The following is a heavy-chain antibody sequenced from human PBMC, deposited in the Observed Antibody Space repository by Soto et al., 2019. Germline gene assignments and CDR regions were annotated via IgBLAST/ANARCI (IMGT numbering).Heavy chain of an antibody. CDR3: ARSPPVGYHYDYGMDV. CDR2: IGTAGDT. CDR1: GFTFSSYD. J-gene: IGHJ6*02. D-gene: IGHD3-22*01. V-gene: IGHV3-13*04. Sequence: EVQLVESGGGLVQPGGSLRLSCAASGFTFSSYDMQWVRQATGKGLEWVSAIGTAGDTYYPGSVKGRFTISRENAKNSWYLKMNSLRAGGTAVYDWARSPPVGYHYDYGMDVRGQGTTVTVSS.